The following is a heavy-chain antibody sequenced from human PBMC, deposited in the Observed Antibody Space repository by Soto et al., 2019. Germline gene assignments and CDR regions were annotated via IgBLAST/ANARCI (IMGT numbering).Heavy chain of an antibody. D-gene: IGHD2-21*02. CDR1: GFTFSSYV. CDR2: ISYDGSNK. J-gene: IGHJ4*02. CDR3: AKDSRAYCGGDCYREDYFDY. Sequence: GGSLRLSCAASGFTFSSYVMHWVRQAPGKGLEWVAVISYDGSNKYYADSVKGRFTISRDNSKNTLYLQMNSLRAEDTAVYYCAKDSRAYCGGDCYREDYFDYWGQGTLVTVS. V-gene: IGHV3-30*18.